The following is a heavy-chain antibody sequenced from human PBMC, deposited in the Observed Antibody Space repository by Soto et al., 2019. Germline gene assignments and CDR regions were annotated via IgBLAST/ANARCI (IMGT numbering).Heavy chain of an antibody. CDR2: ISSSSSTI. D-gene: IGHD4-17*01. Sequence: GGSLRLSCAASGFTFSSYSMNWVRQAPGKGLEWVSYISSSSSTIYYADSVKGRFTISRDNAKNSLYLQMNSLRDEDTAVYYCARENYGDYLKWFDPWGQGTLVTVSS. CDR1: GFTFSSYS. CDR3: ARENYGDYLKWFDP. V-gene: IGHV3-48*02. J-gene: IGHJ5*02.